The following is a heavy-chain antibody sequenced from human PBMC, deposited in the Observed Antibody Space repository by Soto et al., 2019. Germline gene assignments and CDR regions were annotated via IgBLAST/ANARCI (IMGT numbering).Heavy chain of an antibody. D-gene: IGHD2-2*01. CDR2: IDPSDSYT. CDR1: GYSFTSYW. V-gene: IGHV5-10-1*01. CDR3: ARQVVPARLATHWFDP. J-gene: IGHJ5*02. Sequence: GESLKISCKGSGYSFTSYWISWVRQMPGKGLEWMGRIDPSDSYTNYSPSFQGHVTISADKSISTAYLQWSSLKASDTAMYYCARQVVPARLATHWFDPWGQGTLVTVSS.